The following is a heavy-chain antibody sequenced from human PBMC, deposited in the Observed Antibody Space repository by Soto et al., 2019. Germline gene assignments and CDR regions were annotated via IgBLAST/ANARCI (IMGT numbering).Heavy chain of an antibody. V-gene: IGHV1-69*18. Sequence: QVQLVQSGAEVKKPGSSVKVSCKTSGGTFSSYVISWVRQAPGQGLEWMGSIIPIFGTANYAQKFQGRVTITADESTSTAYMELSSLRSEDTAVFYCARDKTGRSRSLDDWGQGTLVTVSS. CDR2: IIPIFGTA. CDR1: GGTFSSYV. J-gene: IGHJ4*02. CDR3: ARDKTGRSRSLDD.